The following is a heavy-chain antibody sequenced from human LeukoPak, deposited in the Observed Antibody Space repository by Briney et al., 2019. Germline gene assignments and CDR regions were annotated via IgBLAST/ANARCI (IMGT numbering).Heavy chain of an antibody. J-gene: IGHJ6*02. V-gene: IGHV3-30-3*01. CDR2: ISYAGSNN. D-gene: IGHD3-10*01. Sequence: PGGSLRLSCAASGFTFSSYTMDWVRQAPGKGLEWVARISYAGSNNYYADSVKGRFTISSDNPKNTLYLQVDGLRAEDTAVYYCARAAHTTYVLGRYYYYAMDVWGQGTTVTVSS. CDR3: ARAAHTTYVLGRYYYYAMDV. CDR1: GFTFSSYT.